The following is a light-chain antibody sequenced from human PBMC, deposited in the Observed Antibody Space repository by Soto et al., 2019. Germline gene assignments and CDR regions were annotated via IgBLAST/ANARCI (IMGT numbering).Light chain of an antibody. V-gene: IGLV2-23*02. CDR3: CSYAGSSTWV. CDR1: SSDVGSYNF. Sequence: QSVLTQPASVSGSPGQSITISCTGTSSDVGSYNFVTWYQQHPGEAPKLMIYEVSKRPSGVSNRFSGSKSGNTASLTISGLQAEDEADYYCCSYAGSSTWVFGGGTKLTVL. J-gene: IGLJ3*02. CDR2: EVS.